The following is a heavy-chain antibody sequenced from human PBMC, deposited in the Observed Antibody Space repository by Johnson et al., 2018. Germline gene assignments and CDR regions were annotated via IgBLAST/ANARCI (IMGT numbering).Heavy chain of an antibody. D-gene: IGHD3-10*01. CDR3: ASHQTYYGSVF. Sequence: QVQLQESGPGLVKPSETLSLTCTVSGGSISSYYWNWIRQPPGKGLEWIGYIYYSGSINYNPTLKGRVTISVDTSKNPLSLKLNSVTAADTAVYYCASHQTYYGSVFWGQGTLVTVSS. V-gene: IGHV4-59*01. CDR1: GGSISSYY. CDR2: IYYSGSI. J-gene: IGHJ4*02.